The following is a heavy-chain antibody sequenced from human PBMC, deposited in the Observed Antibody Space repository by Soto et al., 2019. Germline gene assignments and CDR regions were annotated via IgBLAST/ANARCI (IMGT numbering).Heavy chain of an antibody. CDR3: ATYCSGGSCYVY. V-gene: IGHV1-8*01. CDR1: GYTFTNYD. D-gene: IGHD2-15*01. Sequence: ASVKVSCKASGYTFTNYDIKWVRQATGQGPEWMGWMNPHSGNTGYAPKLQGRITMTRDTSIRTAYMELNSLTSDDTAVYYCATYCSGGSCYVYWGQGTXVTVSS. CDR2: MNPHSGNT. J-gene: IGHJ4*02.